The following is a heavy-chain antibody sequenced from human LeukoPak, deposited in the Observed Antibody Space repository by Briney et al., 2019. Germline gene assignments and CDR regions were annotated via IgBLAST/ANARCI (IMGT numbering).Heavy chain of an antibody. CDR3: ARGYCSSTSCYGAADY. D-gene: IGHD2-2*01. V-gene: IGHV1-8*03. J-gene: IGHJ4*02. CDR1: GYTFTGYY. Sequence: ASVKVSCKASGYTFTGYYMHWVRQAPGQGLEWMGWMNPNSGNTGYAQKFQGRVTITRNTSISTAYMELSSLRSEDTAVYYCARGYCSSTSCYGAADYWGQGTLVTVSS. CDR2: MNPNSGNT.